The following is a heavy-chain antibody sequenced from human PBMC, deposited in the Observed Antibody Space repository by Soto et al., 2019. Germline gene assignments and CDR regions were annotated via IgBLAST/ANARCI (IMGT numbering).Heavy chain of an antibody. CDR2: IYPGDSDT. Sequence: PGESLKISCKGSGYSFTSYWIGWVRQMPGKGLEWMGIIYPGDSDTRYSPSFQGQVTISADKSISTAYLQWSSLKASDTAMYYCARRLGPALYYYYYGMDVWGQGTTVTVSS. J-gene: IGHJ6*02. V-gene: IGHV5-51*01. CDR3: ARRLGPALYYYYYGMDV. CDR1: GYSFTSYW.